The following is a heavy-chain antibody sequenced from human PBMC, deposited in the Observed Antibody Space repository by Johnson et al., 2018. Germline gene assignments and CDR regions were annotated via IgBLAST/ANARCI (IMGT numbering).Heavy chain of an antibody. Sequence: QVQLVQSGGGVVQPGRSLRLSCAASGFTFSSYGMHWVRQAPGKGLEWVAVIWYDGSNKYYADSVTGRFTISRDNSKNTLYLQMNSLRAEDTAVYYCARGPDIVATDDAFDIWGQGTMVTVSS. V-gene: IGHV3-33*01. CDR1: GFTFSSYG. CDR2: IWYDGSNK. CDR3: ARGPDIVATDDAFDI. D-gene: IGHD5-12*01. J-gene: IGHJ3*02.